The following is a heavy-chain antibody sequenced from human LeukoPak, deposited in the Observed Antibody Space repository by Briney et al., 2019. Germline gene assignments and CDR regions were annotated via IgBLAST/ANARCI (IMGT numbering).Heavy chain of an antibody. V-gene: IGHV3-7*03. D-gene: IGHD5-18*01. CDR1: GFTFSSYW. CDR2: IKQDGSEK. Sequence: GGSLRLSCAASGFTFSSYWMSWVRQAPGKGLEWVANIKQDGSEKYYVDSVKGRFTISRDNAKNSLYLQMNSLRAEDTAVCYCATYTAMVTYFDYWGQGTLVTVSS. CDR3: ATYTAMVTYFDY. J-gene: IGHJ4*02.